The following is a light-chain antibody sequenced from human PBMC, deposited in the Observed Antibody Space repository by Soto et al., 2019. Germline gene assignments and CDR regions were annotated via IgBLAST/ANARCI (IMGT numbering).Light chain of an antibody. CDR3: QSYDSSLSVV. CDR2: GNS. J-gene: IGLJ2*01. V-gene: IGLV1-40*01. CDR1: SSNIGAGYD. Sequence: QSVLTRQPSVSGAPGQRVTISCTGSSSNIGAGYDVHWYQQLPGTAPKLLIYGNSNRPSGVPDRFSGSKSGTSASLAITGLQAEDEADYYCQSYDSSLSVVFGGGTQLTVL.